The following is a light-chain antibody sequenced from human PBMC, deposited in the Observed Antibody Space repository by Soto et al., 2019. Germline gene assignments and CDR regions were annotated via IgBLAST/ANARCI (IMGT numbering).Light chain of an antibody. CDR2: NAS. Sequence: EIVLTQSPGTLSLSPGERATLSCRASQSVSNSHLAWYQQKPGQAPRLLIYNASSRAAGIPDRFSGSGSGTHFTLTISRLDPEHFAVYYCQQYYVSPFTFGPGTKVDV. V-gene: IGKV3-20*01. CDR1: QSVSNSH. J-gene: IGKJ3*01. CDR3: QQYYVSPFT.